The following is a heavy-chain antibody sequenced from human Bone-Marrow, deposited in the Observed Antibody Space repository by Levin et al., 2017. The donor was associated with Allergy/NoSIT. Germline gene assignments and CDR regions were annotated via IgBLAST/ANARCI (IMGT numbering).Heavy chain of an antibody. Sequence: LSLTCAASGFPFRSYGMHWVRQAPGKGLEWVAVISYDGSNKYYADSVKGRFTISRDNSKNTLYLQMNSLRAEDTAVYYCAKGGTIAVAGFDYWGQGTLVTVSS. CDR2: ISYDGSNK. CDR3: AKGGTIAVAGFDY. D-gene: IGHD6-19*01. J-gene: IGHJ4*02. CDR1: GFPFRSYG. V-gene: IGHV3-30*18.